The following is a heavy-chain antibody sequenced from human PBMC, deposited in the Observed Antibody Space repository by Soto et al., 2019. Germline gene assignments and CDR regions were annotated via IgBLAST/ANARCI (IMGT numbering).Heavy chain of an antibody. J-gene: IGHJ6*02. D-gene: IGHD6-19*01. CDR2: TFYRSKWYN. V-gene: IGHV6-1*01. CDR1: GDSVSRIGAG. CDR3: ARERWLAGNYYYGMDV. Sequence: QTHLLICTISGDSVSRIGAGWYCIRQSPSSGLEWLERTFYRSKWYNDYAVSVKSRITINPDTSKNQVSLQLNSVTPEDTAVYYCARERWLAGNYYYGMDVWGQGTTVTVSS.